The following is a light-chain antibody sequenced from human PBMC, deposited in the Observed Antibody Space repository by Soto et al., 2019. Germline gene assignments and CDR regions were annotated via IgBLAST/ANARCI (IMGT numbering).Light chain of an antibody. CDR3: SSYTSRSTLGV. J-gene: IGLJ1*01. CDR1: SSDVGGYNY. CDR2: EVT. V-gene: IGLV2-14*01. Sequence: QSALTQPASVSGSPGQSITISCTGTSSDVGGYNYVSWYQQHPDKAPKLTIYEVTNRPSGVSNRFSGSKSGNTASLTISGLQAEDEADYYCSSYTSRSTLGVFGTGTKVTVL.